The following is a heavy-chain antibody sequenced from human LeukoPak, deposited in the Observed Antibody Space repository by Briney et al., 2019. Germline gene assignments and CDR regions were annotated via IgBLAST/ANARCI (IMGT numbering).Heavy chain of an antibody. CDR3: ARLFSGDPDTLLDY. CDR1: GGSISSYY. J-gene: IGHJ4*02. D-gene: IGHD4-17*01. Sequence: SETLSLTCTVSGGSISSYYWSWIRQPPGKGLEWMGYIYYSGSTNYNPSLKSRVTISVDTSKNQFSLKLSSVTAADTAVYYCARLFSGDPDTLLDYWGQGTLVTVSS. CDR2: IYYSGST. V-gene: IGHV4-59*01.